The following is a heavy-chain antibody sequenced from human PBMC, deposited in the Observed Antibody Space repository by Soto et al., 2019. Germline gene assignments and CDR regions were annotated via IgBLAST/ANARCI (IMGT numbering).Heavy chain of an antibody. CDR1: GFTFDDYG. CDR2: INWNGGST. CDR3: ARIGYCSSTSCYVSAFDI. J-gene: IGHJ3*02. Sequence: GGSLRLSCAASGFTFDDYGMSWVRQAPGKGLEWVSGINWNGGSTGYADSVKGRFTISRDNAKNSLYLQMNSLRAEDTALYHCARIGYCSSTSCYVSAFDIWGQGTMVTVSS. D-gene: IGHD2-2*01. V-gene: IGHV3-20*01.